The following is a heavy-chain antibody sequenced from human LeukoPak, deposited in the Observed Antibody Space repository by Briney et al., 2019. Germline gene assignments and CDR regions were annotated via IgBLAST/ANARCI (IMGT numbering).Heavy chain of an antibody. V-gene: IGHV4-34*01. CDR2: INHSGST. J-gene: IGHJ4*02. D-gene: IGHD3/OR15-3a*01. CDR1: GGSFSGYY. CDR3: ARQTGSGLFTLP. Sequence: SETLSLTCAVYGGSFSGYYWSWIRQPPGKGLEWIGEINHSGSTNYNPSLKSRVTISIDTSKNQISLRLTSVTAADTAMYYCARQTGSGLFTLPGGQGTLVTVSS.